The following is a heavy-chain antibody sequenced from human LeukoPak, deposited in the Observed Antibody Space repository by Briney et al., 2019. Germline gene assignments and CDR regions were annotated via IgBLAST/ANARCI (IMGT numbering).Heavy chain of an antibody. CDR1: GGSISSSSYY. CDR3: ARRSYDFWSGYRRPYYFDY. J-gene: IGHJ4*02. D-gene: IGHD3-3*01. CDR2: IYYSGST. V-gene: IGHV4-39*07. Sequence: TSETLSLTCTVSGGSISSSSYYWGWIRQPPGKGLEWIGSIYYSGSTYYNPSLKSRVTISVDTSKNQFSLKLSSVTAADTAVYYCARRSYDFWSGYRRPYYFDYWGQGTLVTVSS.